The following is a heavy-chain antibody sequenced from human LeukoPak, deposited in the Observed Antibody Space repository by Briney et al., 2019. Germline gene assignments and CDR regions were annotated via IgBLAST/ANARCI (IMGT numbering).Heavy chain of an antibody. CDR1: DSTFFGYI. V-gene: IGHV1-18*01. Sequence: ASVKVSCKASDSTFFGYIITWVRQAPGQGPEWMGWVSADTGNTDYAQKFQGRVTLTTDRSTKTAYMELKSLTIDDSAIYYCATRGDFFDSWGQGTLVTVSS. J-gene: IGHJ4*02. CDR3: ATRGDFFDS. D-gene: IGHD4-17*01. CDR2: VSADTGNT.